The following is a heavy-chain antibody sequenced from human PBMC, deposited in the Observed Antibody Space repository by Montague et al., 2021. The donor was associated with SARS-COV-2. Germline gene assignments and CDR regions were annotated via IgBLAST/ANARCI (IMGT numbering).Heavy chain of an antibody. CDR3: ARTSASSDY. Sequence: CAISRDSVSRNSAAWNWIRQSPSRGLEWLGRTYYRSKWYNDYAVSVKSRITINPDTSKNQISLQLDSVTPEDTAVHYCARTSASSDYWGQGTLVTVSS. J-gene: IGHJ4*02. CDR2: TYYRSKWYN. D-gene: IGHD1-26*01. CDR1: RDSVSRNSAA. V-gene: IGHV6-1*01.